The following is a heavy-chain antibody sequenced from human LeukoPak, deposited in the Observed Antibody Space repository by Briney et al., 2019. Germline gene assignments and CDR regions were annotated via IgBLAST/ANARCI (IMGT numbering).Heavy chain of an antibody. V-gene: IGHV3-30*02. CDR2: IRYDGSNK. D-gene: IGHD2-2*01. CDR3: ANFGEIYCSSTSCYDY. J-gene: IGHJ4*02. CDR1: GFTFSSYG. Sequence: GGSLRLSCAASGFTFSSYGMHWVRQAPGKGLEWVAFIRYDGSNKYYADSVKGRFTISRDNSKNTLYLQMNSLRAEDTAVYYCANFGEIYCSSTSCYDYWGQGTLVTVSS.